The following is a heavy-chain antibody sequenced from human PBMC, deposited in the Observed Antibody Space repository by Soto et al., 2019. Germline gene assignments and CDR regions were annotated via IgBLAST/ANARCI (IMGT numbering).Heavy chain of an antibody. CDR2: FYYTGTA. V-gene: IGHV4-59*08. CDR3: AALRGQGEFSQYFDS. D-gene: IGHD3-16*02. J-gene: IGHJ4*02. CDR1: YASINNYH. Sequence: QVQLQESGPGLLKPSETLSLTCTVSYASINNYHWTWSRQPPGKGLEWIASFYYTGTANFNPSLKGCVTISMDTSKIQFSLHLRSVTALATVVDYCAALRGQGEFSQYFDSWGQGRMVIVSS.